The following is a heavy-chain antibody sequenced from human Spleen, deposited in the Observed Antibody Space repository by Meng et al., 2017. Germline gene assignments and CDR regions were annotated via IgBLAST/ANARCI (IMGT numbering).Heavy chain of an antibody. CDR2: IIHIFGTA. CDR1: GGTFSSYA. Sequence: SVKVSCKASGGTFSSYAISWVRQAPGQGLEWMGGIIHIFGTANYAQKFQGRVTITADESTSTAYMELNSLKTEDTAVYYCARNRGICATWSPFDYWGQGTLVTVSS. D-gene: IGHD3-16*01. CDR3: ARNRGICATWSPFDY. V-gene: IGHV1-69*13. J-gene: IGHJ4*02.